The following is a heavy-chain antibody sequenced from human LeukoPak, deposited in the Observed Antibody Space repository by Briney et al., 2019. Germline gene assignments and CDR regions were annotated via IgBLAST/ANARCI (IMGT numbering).Heavy chain of an antibody. V-gene: IGHV3-30*02. CDR1: GFTFSSYG. CDR3: AKDRIYYDILTGGDY. J-gene: IGHJ4*02. D-gene: IGHD3-9*01. CDR2: IRYDGSNK. Sequence: GGSLRLSCAASGFTFSSYGMHWVRQAPGKGLEWVAFIRYDGSNKYYADSVKGRFTISRDNSKNTLYLQMNSLRAEDTAVYYCAKDRIYYDILTGGDYWGQGTLVTVSS.